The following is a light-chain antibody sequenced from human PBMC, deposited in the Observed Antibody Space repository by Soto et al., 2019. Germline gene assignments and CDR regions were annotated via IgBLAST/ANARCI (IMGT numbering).Light chain of an antibody. CDR1: SSDVGGYNY. CDR3: SSYTSTSTLV. Sequence: QSALTQPASVSGSPGQSITISCTGTSSDVGGYNYVSWYQQHPGKAPKLMIYDVSNRPSGVSNRFSGSMSGNTASLTISGLQAEDDADYYCSSYTSTSTLVFGGGTKLTVL. V-gene: IGLV2-14*01. CDR2: DVS. J-gene: IGLJ2*01.